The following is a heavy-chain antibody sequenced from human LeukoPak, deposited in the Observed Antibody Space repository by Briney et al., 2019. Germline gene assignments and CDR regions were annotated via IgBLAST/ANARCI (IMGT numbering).Heavy chain of an antibody. J-gene: IGHJ3*02. CDR1: GGTFSSYA. CDR2: IIPILGIA. CDR3: ARVGRDGYEAGAFDI. Sequence: SVKVSCKASGGTFSSYAISWVRQAPGQGLEWMGRIIPILGIANYAQKFQGRVTITADKSTSTAYMELSSLRSEDTAVYYCARVGRDGYEAGAFDIWGQGTMVTVSS. D-gene: IGHD5-24*01. V-gene: IGHV1-69*04.